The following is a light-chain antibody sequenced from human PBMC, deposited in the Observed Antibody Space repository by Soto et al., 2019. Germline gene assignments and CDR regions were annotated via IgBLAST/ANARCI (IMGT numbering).Light chain of an antibody. CDR3: SSYTSSSIPV. Sequence: QSALTQPASVSGSPGQSITISCTGTSGDVGGYNYVSWNQQHPGKAPKLMIYDVTNRPSGVSNRFSGSKSGNTASLTISGLQAEDEADYYCSSYTSSSIPVFGGGTQLTVL. CDR1: SGDVGGYNY. CDR2: DVT. J-gene: IGLJ7*01. V-gene: IGLV2-14*01.